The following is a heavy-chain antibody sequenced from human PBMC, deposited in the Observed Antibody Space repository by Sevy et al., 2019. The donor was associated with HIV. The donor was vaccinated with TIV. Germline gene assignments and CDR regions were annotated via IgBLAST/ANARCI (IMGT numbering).Heavy chain of an antibody. CDR1: GFIFSNSW. Sequence: GGSLRLSCAASGFIFSNSWMGWVHQAPGRGLECVAAIKPDGSDKYYVDSVKGRFIVSRANAKNSLFLQMNSLRDEDPAFFFWGGGGGGHWGQGALVTVSS. V-gene: IGHV3-7*04. CDR3: GGGGGGH. CDR2: IKPDGSDK. J-gene: IGHJ4*02. D-gene: IGHD3-16*01.